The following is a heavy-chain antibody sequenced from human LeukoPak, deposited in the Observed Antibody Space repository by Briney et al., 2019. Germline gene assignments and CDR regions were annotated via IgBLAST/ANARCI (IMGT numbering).Heavy chain of an antibody. CDR2: ISGSGGST. J-gene: IGHJ4*02. Sequence: PGGSLRLSCAASGFTFSSYAMSWVRQAPGKGLEWVSAISGSGGSTYYADSVKGRFTISRDNSKNTLYLQMNSLRAEDTAVYYCAKDMFHDYGVNPKVYYFDYWGQGTLVTVSS. CDR1: GFTFSSYA. D-gene: IGHD4-17*01. V-gene: IGHV3-23*01. CDR3: AKDMFHDYGVNPKVYYFDY.